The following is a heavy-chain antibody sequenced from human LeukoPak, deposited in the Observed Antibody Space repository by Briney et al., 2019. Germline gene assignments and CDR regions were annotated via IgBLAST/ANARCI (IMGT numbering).Heavy chain of an antibody. CDR2: VFHDGTT. CDR1: GGPIMTAPYY. D-gene: IGHD1-14*01. J-gene: IGHJ4*02. Sequence: PSETLSLTCAVSGGPIMTAPYYWGWIRQPPGKGLEWLGSVFHDGTTYYSPSLKSRVTVSADTSRNRFSLSLTSSSAADTAVYYCVRCSVVLQTGFDFWGQGALVTVSS. CDR3: VRCSVVLQTGFDF. V-gene: IGHV4-39*07.